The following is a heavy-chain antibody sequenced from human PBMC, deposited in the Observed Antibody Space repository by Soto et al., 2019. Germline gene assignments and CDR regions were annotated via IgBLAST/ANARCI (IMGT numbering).Heavy chain of an antibody. CDR3: AREDIVVVPAAWASYYYYYMGV. CDR1: GFTFSSYW. CDR2: IKQDGSEK. Sequence: GESLKISCAASGFTFSSYWMSWVRQAPGKGLEWVANIKQDGSEKYYVDSVKGRFTISRDNAKNSLYLQMNSLRAEDTAVYYCAREDIVVVPAAWASYYYYYMGVWGKGTTVTVSS. V-gene: IGHV3-7*01. D-gene: IGHD2-2*01. J-gene: IGHJ6*03.